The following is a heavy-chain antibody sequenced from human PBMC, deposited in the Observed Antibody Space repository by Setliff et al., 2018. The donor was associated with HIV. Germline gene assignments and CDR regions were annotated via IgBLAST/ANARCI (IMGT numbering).Heavy chain of an antibody. D-gene: IGHD6-13*01. V-gene: IGHV2-70*13. CDR3: ARIRYSSTWYEDPLDY. Sequence: SGPTLVNPTQTLTLTCTFSGFSLSTTGVAVGWIRQPPGKALEWLALIYWDDHKYYSTSLKTRLTISKDTSKNQVVLTMTNMDPVDTATNYCARIRYSSTWYEDPLDYWGQGTLVTVSS. J-gene: IGHJ4*02. CDR1: GFSLSTTGVA. CDR2: IYWDDHK.